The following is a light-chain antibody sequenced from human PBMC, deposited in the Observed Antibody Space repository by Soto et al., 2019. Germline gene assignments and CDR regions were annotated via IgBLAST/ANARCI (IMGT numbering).Light chain of an antibody. CDR2: DVT. J-gene: IGLJ7*01. V-gene: IGLV2-11*01. CDR3: ATWDDSLNAAV. Sequence: QSALTQPRSVSGSPGQSVTISCTGTSSDVGRYDYVSWYQQYPGEAPKLIIYDVTERPSGVPDRFSGSKSGNTASLTISGLQSDDEAHYYCATWDDSLNAAVFGGGTQLTVL. CDR1: SSDVGRYDY.